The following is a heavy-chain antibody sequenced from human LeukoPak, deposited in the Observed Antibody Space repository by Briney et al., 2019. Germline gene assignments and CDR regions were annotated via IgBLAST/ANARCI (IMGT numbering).Heavy chain of an antibody. CDR3: AKGAWGYSSGSDAFDI. V-gene: IGHV3-30*18. J-gene: IGHJ3*02. Sequence: GGSLRLSCAASGFTFSSYGMHWVRQAPGKGLEWVAVISYDGNIKYYADSVKGRFTISRDNAKNSLYLQMNSLRAEDTALYYCAKGAWGYSSGSDAFDIWGQGTMVTVSS. D-gene: IGHD6-19*01. CDR1: GFTFSSYG. CDR2: ISYDGNIK.